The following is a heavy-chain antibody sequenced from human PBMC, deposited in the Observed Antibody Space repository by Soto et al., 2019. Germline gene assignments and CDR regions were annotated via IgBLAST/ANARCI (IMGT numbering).Heavy chain of an antibody. CDR3: ARDPRYCSGGSCYGYYFDY. V-gene: IGHV1-18*04. CDR1: GYTFTSYG. Sequence: GASVKVSCKASGYTFTSYGISCVRHAPGQGLEWMGWISAYNGNTNYAQKLQGRVTMTTDTSTSTAYIELRSLRSDDTAVYYCARDPRYCSGGSCYGYYFDYWGQGTLVTVSS. D-gene: IGHD2-15*01. CDR2: ISAYNGNT. J-gene: IGHJ4*02.